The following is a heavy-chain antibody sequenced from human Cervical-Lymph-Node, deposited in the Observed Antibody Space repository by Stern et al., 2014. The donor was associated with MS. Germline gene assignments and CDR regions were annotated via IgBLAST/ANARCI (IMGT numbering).Heavy chain of an antibody. CDR1: GYTFTSYG. V-gene: IGHV1-18*01. D-gene: IGHD3-22*01. CDR3: AREQFPDYYDSSGYYYAVIDY. Sequence: QVQLVQSGAEVKKPGASVKVSCKASGYTFTSYGISWVRQAPGQGLEWMGWISAYNGNTNYAQKLQGRVTMTTDTSTSTAYMELRSLRSDDTAVYYCAREQFPDYYDSSGYYYAVIDYWGQGTLVTVSS. CDR2: ISAYNGNT. J-gene: IGHJ4*02.